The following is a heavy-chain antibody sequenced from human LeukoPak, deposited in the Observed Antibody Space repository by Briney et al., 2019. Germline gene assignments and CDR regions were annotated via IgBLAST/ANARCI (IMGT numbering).Heavy chain of an antibody. Sequence: AVKVSCKASGGTFSSYAISWVRQAPGQGLEWMGGIIPIFGTANYAQKFQGRVTITADKSTSTAYMELSSLRSEDPAVYYCASEPRLEAATTAWFDPWGQGTLVTVSS. D-gene: IGHD2-15*01. CDR3: ASEPRLEAATTAWFDP. J-gene: IGHJ5*02. CDR2: IIPIFGTA. CDR1: GGTFSSYA. V-gene: IGHV1-69*06.